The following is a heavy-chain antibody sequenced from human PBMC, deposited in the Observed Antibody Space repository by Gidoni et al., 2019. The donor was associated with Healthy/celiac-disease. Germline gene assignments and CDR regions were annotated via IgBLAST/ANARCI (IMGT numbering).Heavy chain of an antibody. CDR3: ARARPDYYYYYGMDV. J-gene: IGHJ6*02. V-gene: IGHV1-8*01. Sequence: QVQLVQSGAEVKKPGASVKVSCKASGYTFTSYDINWVRQATGQGLEWMGWMNPNSGNTGYAQKFQGRVTMTRNTSISTAYMGLSSLRSEDTAVYYCARARPDYYYYYGMDVWGQGTTVTVSS. CDR2: MNPNSGNT. CDR1: GYTFTSYD.